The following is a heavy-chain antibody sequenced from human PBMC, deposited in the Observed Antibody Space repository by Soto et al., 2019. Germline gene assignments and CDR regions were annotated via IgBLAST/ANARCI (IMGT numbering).Heavy chain of an antibody. CDR3: ARDGCSGSNCLNWFDP. D-gene: IGHD2-15*01. CDR1: GFTFSSYS. J-gene: IGHJ5*02. V-gene: IGHV3-48*01. CDR2: ISSSSTTK. Sequence: EVQLVESGGGLVQPGGSLRLSCAASGFTFSSYSMNWVRQAPGKGLEWVSYISSSSTTKYYADSGTGRFTISRENAKTSLYLQMNSLRGEDTAVYYCARDGCSGSNCLNWFDPWGQGTLVTVSS.